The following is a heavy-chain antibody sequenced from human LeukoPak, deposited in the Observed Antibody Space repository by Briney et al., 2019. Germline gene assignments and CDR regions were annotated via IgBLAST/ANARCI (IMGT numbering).Heavy chain of an antibody. V-gene: IGHV3-74*01. D-gene: IGHD1-26*01. J-gene: IGHJ4*02. CDR2: INSDGSST. CDR3: ARDRSGNYLY. CDR1: GFTFSSYW. Sequence: HPGGSLRLSCSASGFTFSSYWMHWVRQAPGKGLMWVSRINSDGSSTTYADSVKGRFTISRDNAKNTLYLQMNSLRAEDTAVYYCARDRSGNYLYWGQGTLVTVSS.